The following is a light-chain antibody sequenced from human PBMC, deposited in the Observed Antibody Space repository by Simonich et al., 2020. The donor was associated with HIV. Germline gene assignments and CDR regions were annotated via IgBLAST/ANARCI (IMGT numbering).Light chain of an antibody. V-gene: IGKV1-33*01. CDR1: QDISNY. J-gene: IGKJ4*01. CDR3: QQYDNLPLT. CDR2: DAS. Sequence: DIQMTQSPSSLSASVGDRVTITCQASQDISNYLNWSQQKPGKAPKLLIYDASNLETGVPSRFSGSGSGTDFTFTISSLQPEDIATYYCQQYDNLPLTFGGGTNVEIK.